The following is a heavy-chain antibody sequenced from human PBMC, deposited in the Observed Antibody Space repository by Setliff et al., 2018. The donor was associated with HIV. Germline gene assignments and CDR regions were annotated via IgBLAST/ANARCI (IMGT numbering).Heavy chain of an antibody. CDR3: ARESPSSSWFYFDF. V-gene: IGHV4-39*02. CDR1: GGSINSTSYY. J-gene: IGHJ4*02. D-gene: IGHD6-13*01. Sequence: SETLSLTCTVSGGSINSTSYYWGWIRQPPGNGLEWIGSIYHTGSTYYKPSLKSRVTISVDTSKNQFSLKLGSVAAADTAVYYCARESPSSSWFYFDFWGQGTLVTVSS. CDR2: IYHTGST.